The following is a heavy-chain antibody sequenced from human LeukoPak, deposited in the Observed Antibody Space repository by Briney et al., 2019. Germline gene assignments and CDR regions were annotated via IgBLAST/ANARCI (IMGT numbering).Heavy chain of an antibody. CDR2: IYYSGST. CDR1: GGSISSYY. D-gene: IGHD6-13*01. CDR3: AREEGGIAAAGSAFDI. Sequence: SETLSLTCTVSGGSISSYYWSWIRQPPGKGLEWIGYIYYSGSTNYNLSLKSRVTISVDTSKNQFSLKLSSVTAADTAVYYCAREEGGIAAAGSAFDIWGQGTMVTVSS. J-gene: IGHJ3*02. V-gene: IGHV4-59*01.